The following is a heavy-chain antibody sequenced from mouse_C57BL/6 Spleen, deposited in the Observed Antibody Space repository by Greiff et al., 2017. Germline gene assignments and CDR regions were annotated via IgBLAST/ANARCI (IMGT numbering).Heavy chain of an antibody. CDR2: ISSGVSYT. J-gene: IGHJ2*01. D-gene: IGHD2-4*01. CDR1: GFTFSSYG. V-gene: IGHV5-6*01. CDR3: ARHLLLLPRSPFDY. Sequence: EVHLVESGGDLVKPGGSLKLSCAASGFTFSSYGMSWVRQTPDKRLEWVATISSGVSYTYYPDIVKGRFTISRDNAKNTLYLQMSSLKSEDTAMYYCARHLLLLPRSPFDYWGQGTTLTVSS.